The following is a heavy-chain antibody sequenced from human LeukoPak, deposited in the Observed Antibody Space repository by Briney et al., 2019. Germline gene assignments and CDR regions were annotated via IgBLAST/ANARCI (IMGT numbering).Heavy chain of an antibody. Sequence: GGSLRLSCAASGFTFSSYGMHWVRQAPGKGLEWVAVISYDGSNKYYADSVKGRFTISRDNSKNTLYLQMNSLRAEDTAVYYCAKDFGKVSSYDSSGYYWFWGQGTLVTVSS. CDR2: ISYDGSNK. V-gene: IGHV3-30*18. CDR3: AKDFGKVSSYDSSGYYWF. J-gene: IGHJ4*02. D-gene: IGHD3-22*01. CDR1: GFTFSSYG.